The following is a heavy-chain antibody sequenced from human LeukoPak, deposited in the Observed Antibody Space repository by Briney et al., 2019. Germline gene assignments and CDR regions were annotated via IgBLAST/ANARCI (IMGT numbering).Heavy chain of an antibody. J-gene: IGHJ4*02. Sequence: SGGSLRLSCAASGFTFDDYTMHWVRQAPGKGLEWVSVISWDGGSTYYADSVKGRFTISSDNSKNSLYLQMNSLRTGDTALYYCAKDSGGGNMYYFDYWGQGTLVTVSS. CDR1: GFTFDDYT. V-gene: IGHV3-43*01. CDR2: ISWDGGST. D-gene: IGHD4-23*01. CDR3: AKDSGGGNMYYFDY.